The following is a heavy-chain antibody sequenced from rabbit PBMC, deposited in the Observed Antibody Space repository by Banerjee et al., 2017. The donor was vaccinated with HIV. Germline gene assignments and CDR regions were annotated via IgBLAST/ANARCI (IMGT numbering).Heavy chain of an antibody. J-gene: IGHJ4*01. CDR2: IDPVFGNI. Sequence: QLKESGGGLVQPGGSLKLSCKASGFDFSSCYMTWVRQAPGGLEWIGYIDPVFGNIYYASWVNGRFTISSHNAQNTLYLQLNSLTAADTVTYFCARATRTMLINLWGPGTLVTVS. V-gene: IGHV1S7*01. CDR3: ARATRTMLINL. CDR1: GFDFSSCY. D-gene: IGHD2-1*01.